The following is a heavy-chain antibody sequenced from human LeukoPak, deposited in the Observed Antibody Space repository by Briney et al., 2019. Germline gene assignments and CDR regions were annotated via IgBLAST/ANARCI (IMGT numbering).Heavy chain of an antibody. D-gene: IGHD3-10*01. J-gene: IGHJ4*02. V-gene: IGHV4-59*08. Sequence: SETLSLTCTVSVGSISTYYWSWIRQSPGKGLEWIGYIYYSGSTYYNPSLKSRVIISIDPSKNQFSLKLSSVTAADTAVYYCARHTGSGSSYPLGYWGQGTLVTVSS. CDR1: VGSISTYY. CDR3: ARHTGSGSSYPLGY. CDR2: IYYSGST.